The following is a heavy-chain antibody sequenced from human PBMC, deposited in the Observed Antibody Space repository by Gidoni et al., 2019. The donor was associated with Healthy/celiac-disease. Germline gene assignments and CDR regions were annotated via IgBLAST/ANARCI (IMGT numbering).Heavy chain of an antibody. CDR3: AKDGGRGYSYGFQYYFDY. J-gene: IGHJ4*02. CDR1: GFTFDDYA. V-gene: IGHV3-9*01. CDR2: ISWNSGSI. D-gene: IGHD5-18*01. Sequence: EVQLVESGGGLVQPGRSLRLSCAAPGFTFDDYAMHWVRQAPGKGLEWVSGISWNSGSIGYADSVKGRFTISRDNAKNSLYLQMNSLRAEDTALYYCAKDGGRGYSYGFQYYFDYWGQGTLVTVSS.